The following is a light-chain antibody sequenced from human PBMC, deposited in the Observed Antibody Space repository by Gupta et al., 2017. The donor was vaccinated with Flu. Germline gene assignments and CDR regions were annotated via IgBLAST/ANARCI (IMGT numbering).Light chain of an antibody. J-gene: IGKJ4*01. CDR3: QQYGSSPLT. Sequence: VTLPLSPGERATLSCRASQSVESNYLAWYQQKPGQAPRLLIYGASHRATGIPDRFGGSGSGTDFTLTISRLDPEDFAVYHCQQYGSSPLTFGGGTKVEIK. V-gene: IGKV3-20*01. CDR1: QSVESNY. CDR2: GAS.